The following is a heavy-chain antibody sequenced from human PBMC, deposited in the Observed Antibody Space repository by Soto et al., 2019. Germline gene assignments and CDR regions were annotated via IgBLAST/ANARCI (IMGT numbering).Heavy chain of an antibody. CDR1: GFTISAHY. V-gene: IGHV3-72*01. J-gene: IGHJ3*02. CDR3: ARVPYYYDSSGSRWGNAFDI. Sequence: EVQLVESGGGLVQPGGSLRLSCAASGFTISAHYMDWVRQVPGKGLEWVGRSRNNANSYTTEYAASVKGRFTISRDDSXXSXYXQMNSLKTEDTAVYYCARVPYYYDSSGSRWGNAFDIWGQGTLVTVSS. CDR2: SRNNANSYTT. D-gene: IGHD3-22*01.